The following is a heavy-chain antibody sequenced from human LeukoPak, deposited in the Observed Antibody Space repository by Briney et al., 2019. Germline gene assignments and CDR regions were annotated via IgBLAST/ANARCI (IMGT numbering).Heavy chain of an antibody. V-gene: IGHV1-3*01. CDR1: GYTFTSYA. CDR3: ARGGLRGEPYYYYGMDV. J-gene: IGHJ6*04. D-gene: IGHD1-14*01. Sequence: GASVKVSCKASGYTFTSYAMHWVRQAPGQRLEWMGWINAGNGNTKYSQKFQGRVTITRDTSASTAYMELSSLRSEDTAVYYCARGGLRGEPYYYYGMDVRGKGTTVTVSS. CDR2: INAGNGNT.